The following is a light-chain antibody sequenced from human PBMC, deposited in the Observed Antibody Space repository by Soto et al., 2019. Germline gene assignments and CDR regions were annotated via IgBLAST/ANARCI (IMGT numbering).Light chain of an antibody. J-gene: IGKJ3*01. V-gene: IGKV3-20*01. CDR2: GAF. CDR1: QSISSTY. CDR3: QQYGSSSFA. Sequence: EIGLTQSPGTLSVSPGETATLSCRARQSISSTYLAWYQKKPGQAPRLLLYGAFNRATGIPDRFSGSGSGTDFTLTISRLEPEDYAFYYCQQYGSSSFAFGPGTKVEI.